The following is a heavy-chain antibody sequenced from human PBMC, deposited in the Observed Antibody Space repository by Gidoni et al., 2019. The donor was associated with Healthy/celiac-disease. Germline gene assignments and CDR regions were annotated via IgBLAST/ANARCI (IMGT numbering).Heavy chain of an antibody. CDR3: ARNGPYYDSSGYSDAFDI. V-gene: IGHV3-30*03. J-gene: IGHJ3*02. D-gene: IGHD3-22*01. CDR2: ISYDGSNK. Sequence: QVQPVESGGGVVQPGRSLRLSCAASGFTFSSYGMHWVRQAPGKGLEWVAVISYDGSNKYYADSVKGRFTISRDNSKNTLYLQMNSLRAEDTAVYYCARNGPYYDSSGYSDAFDIWGQGTMVTVSS. CDR1: GFTFSSYG.